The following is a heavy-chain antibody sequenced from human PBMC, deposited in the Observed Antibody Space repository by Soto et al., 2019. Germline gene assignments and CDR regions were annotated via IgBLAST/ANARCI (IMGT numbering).Heavy chain of an antibody. J-gene: IGHJ6*02. CDR3: ARDGPGPAYDYYYGMYV. CDR1: GFTFSSYA. CDR2: ISYDGSNK. Sequence: QVQLVESGGGVVQPGRSLRLSCAASGFTFSSYAMHWVRQAPGTGLEWVAVISYDGSNKYYADSVKGRFTISRDNSKNTLYLQMNSLRAEDTAVYYCARDGPGPAYDYYYGMYVWGQGTPVTGSS. V-gene: IGHV3-30-3*01.